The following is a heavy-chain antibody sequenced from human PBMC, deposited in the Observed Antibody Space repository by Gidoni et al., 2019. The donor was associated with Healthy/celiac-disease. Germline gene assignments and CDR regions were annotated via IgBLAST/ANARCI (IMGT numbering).Heavy chain of an antibody. CDR3: ARGMRVTKKLTNYYDGMDV. CDR1: GFTFSSSW. CDR2: IKQEGSEK. J-gene: IGHJ6*02. D-gene: IGHD4-4*01. Sequence: EVQLVESGGGLVQPGWSLRRSCAASGFTFSSSWMSWVRQAPGKGLEWVANIKQEGSEKYYVDSVKGRFTISRDNAKNSLYLQMNSLRAEDTAVYYCARGMRVTKKLTNYYDGMDVWGQGTTVTVSS. V-gene: IGHV3-7*03.